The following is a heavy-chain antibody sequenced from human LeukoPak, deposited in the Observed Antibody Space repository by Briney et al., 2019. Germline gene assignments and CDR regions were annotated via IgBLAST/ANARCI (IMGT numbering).Heavy chain of an antibody. J-gene: IGHJ6*02. CDR1: GFTFSSYG. Sequence: GGSLRLSCAASGFTFSSYGMHWVRQAPGKGLEWVAVIWYDGSNKYYADSVKGRFTISRDNSKNTLYLQMNSLRAEDTAVYYCARDGPYCSSTSCNDYYYYYGMDVWGQGTTVTVSS. D-gene: IGHD2-2*01. CDR2: IWYDGSNK. V-gene: IGHV3-33*01. CDR3: ARDGPYCSSTSCNDYYYYYGMDV.